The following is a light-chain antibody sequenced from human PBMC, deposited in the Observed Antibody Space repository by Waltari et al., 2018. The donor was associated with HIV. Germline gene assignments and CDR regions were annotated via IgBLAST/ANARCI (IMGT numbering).Light chain of an antibody. J-gene: IGLJ2*01. V-gene: IGLV2-23*02. CDR2: VVT. Sequence: QSALTQPASVSGSPGQSITISCTGTSSNIGATNYVSWSQQHTGKAPKLIIYVVTKRPSGVSNRFSGSKSGNTASLTISGLQAEDEADYHCCSYAGSESSEVFGGGTKLTVL. CDR3: CSYAGSESSEV. CDR1: SSNIGATNY.